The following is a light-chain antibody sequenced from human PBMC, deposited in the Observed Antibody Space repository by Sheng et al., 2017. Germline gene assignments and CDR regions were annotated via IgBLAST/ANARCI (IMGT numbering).Light chain of an antibody. J-gene: IGKJ4*01. CDR3: QHSLFPT. CDR2: DTS. CDR1: QTLTND. Sequence: DLQLTQSPSSLSASIGDRVIITCRASQTLTNDFNWYQQKPGKAPKLLIWDTSNLRPGVPSRFSGSGSATNFTLTISDPQPEDSATYFCQHSLFPTFGGGTKVEI. V-gene: IGKV1-39*01.